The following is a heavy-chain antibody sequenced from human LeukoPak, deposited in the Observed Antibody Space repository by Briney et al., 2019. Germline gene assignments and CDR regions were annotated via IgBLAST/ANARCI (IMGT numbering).Heavy chain of an antibody. J-gene: IGHJ5*02. CDR1: GYSISSGYY. D-gene: IGHD3-10*01. V-gene: IGHV4-38-2*01. Sequence: PSETVSLTCAVSGYSISSGYYWGWIRQPPGKGLEWIGSIYHSGSTYYNPSLKSRVTISVDTSKNQFSLKLSSVTAADTAVYYCARGIPYGSGSYYANWFDPWGQGTLVTVSS. CDR3: ARGIPYGSGSYYANWFDP. CDR2: IYHSGST.